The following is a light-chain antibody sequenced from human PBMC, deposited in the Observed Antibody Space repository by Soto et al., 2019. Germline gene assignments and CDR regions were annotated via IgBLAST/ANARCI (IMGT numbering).Light chain of an antibody. V-gene: IGKV1-17*03. CDR1: QDISSH. CDR2: LAS. CDR3: LRHNSFPQT. J-gene: IGKJ1*01. Sequence: DIQMTQSPPAMSAFVGDRVTITCRASQDISSHLAWFQQKPGKAPKRLIYLASTLEGGVPSRFSGSGSGTEFTLTISSLQPEDFATYYCLRHNSFPQTFGQGTQVEIK.